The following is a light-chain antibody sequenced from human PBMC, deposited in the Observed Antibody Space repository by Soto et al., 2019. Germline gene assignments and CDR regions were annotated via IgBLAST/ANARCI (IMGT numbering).Light chain of an antibody. V-gene: IGKV1-5*01. CDR3: QQYNSYSPET. J-gene: IGKJ1*01. CDR2: DAS. CDR1: QSVSGW. Sequence: DIQMTQSPSTLAASLGDRVTITCGASQSVSGWLAWYQQKPGKAPKLLIYDASSLESGVPSRFSGSGSGTEFTLTISSLQHDDFANYYCQQYNSYSPETFGQGTKVDIK.